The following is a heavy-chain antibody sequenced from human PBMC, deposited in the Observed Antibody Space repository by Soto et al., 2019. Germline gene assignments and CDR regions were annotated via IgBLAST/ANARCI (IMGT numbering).Heavy chain of an antibody. D-gene: IGHD6-13*01. CDR3: ARHRSKSVAAAIDY. J-gene: IGHJ4*02. CDR1: GGSISTYY. V-gene: IGHV4-59*08. CDR2: IHYSGST. Sequence: SETLSLTCTVSGGSISTYYWSWIRQPPGKGLEWVGYIHYSGSTNYNPSLKSRVTISVDTSKNQFSLNLNSVTAADTAVYYCARHRSKSVAAAIDYWGQGTLVTVS.